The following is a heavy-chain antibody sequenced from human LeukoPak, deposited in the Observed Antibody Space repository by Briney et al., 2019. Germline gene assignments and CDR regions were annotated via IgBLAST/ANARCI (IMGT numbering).Heavy chain of an antibody. J-gene: IGHJ4*02. Sequence: SGTLSLTCAVSGGSISSSNWWSWVRQPPGKGLEWIGEIYHSGSTNYNPSLKSRVTISVDKSKNQFSLKLSSVTAADTAVYYCARGGSYYLGGLLDCWGQGTLVTVSS. D-gene: IGHD1-26*01. V-gene: IGHV4-4*02. CDR2: IYHSGST. CDR1: GGSISSSNW. CDR3: ARGGSYYLGGLLDC.